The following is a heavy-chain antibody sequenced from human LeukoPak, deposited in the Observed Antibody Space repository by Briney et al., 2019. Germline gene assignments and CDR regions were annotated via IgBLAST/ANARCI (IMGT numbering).Heavy chain of an antibody. CDR2: ISSSSSYI. CDR3: ARARRYGDYADY. D-gene: IGHD4-17*01. V-gene: IGHV3-21*01. CDR1: GFTFSSYS. Sequence: PGGSLRLSCAASGFTFSSYSMNWVRQAPGKGLEWVSSISSSSSYIYYADSVKGRFTISRDNAKNSLYLQMNSLRAEDTAVYYWARARRYGDYADYWGQGTLVTVSS. J-gene: IGHJ4*02.